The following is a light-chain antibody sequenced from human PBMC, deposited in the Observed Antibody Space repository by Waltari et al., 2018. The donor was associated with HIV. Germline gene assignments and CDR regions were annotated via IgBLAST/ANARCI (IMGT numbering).Light chain of an antibody. J-gene: IGLJ3*02. V-gene: IGLV2-14*01. Sequence: QSALTQPASVPGSPGQSITISCTGTSSDVGGYHSVAWYQQHPGKAPKLMIYEVSNRPSGVSNRFSGSKSGNTASLTISGLQAEDEADYYCSSYTSSSPLVFGGGTKLTVL. CDR3: SSYTSSSPLV. CDR2: EVS. CDR1: SSDVGGYHS.